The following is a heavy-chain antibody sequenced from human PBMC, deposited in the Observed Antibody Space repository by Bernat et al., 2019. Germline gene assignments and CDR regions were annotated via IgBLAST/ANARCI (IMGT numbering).Heavy chain of an antibody. V-gene: IGHV4-34*01. D-gene: IGHD3-9*01. Sequence: QVQLQQWGAGLLKPSETLSLTCAVYGGSFSGYYWSWIRQPPGKGLEWIGEINHSGSTNYNPSLKSRVTISVDTSKNQFSLKLSSVTAADTAVYYCARVVRYDSLTPRGGFFDYWGQGTLVTVSS. CDR2: INHSGST. CDR3: ARVVRYDSLTPRGGFFDY. CDR1: GGSFSGYY. J-gene: IGHJ4*02.